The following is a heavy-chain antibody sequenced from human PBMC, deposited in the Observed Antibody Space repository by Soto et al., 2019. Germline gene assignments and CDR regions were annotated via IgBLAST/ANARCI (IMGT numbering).Heavy chain of an antibody. CDR2: ISSGSTI. CDR3: ARGPYCSGGSCVDYYYYMDV. V-gene: IGHV3-11*01. Sequence: GGSLRLSCAASGFTFSDYYMSWIRQAPGKGLEWVSYISSGSTIYYADSVKGRFTISRDNAKNSLYLQMNSLRAEDTAVYYCARGPYCSGGSCVDYYYYMDVWGKGTTVTVSS. CDR1: GFTFSDYY. D-gene: IGHD2-15*01. J-gene: IGHJ6*03.